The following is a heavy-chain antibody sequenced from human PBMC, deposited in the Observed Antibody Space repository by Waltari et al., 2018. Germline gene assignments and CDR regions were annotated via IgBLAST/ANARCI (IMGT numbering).Heavy chain of an antibody. CDR1: GFSVSSYG. D-gene: IGHD6-6*01. V-gene: IGHV3-74*01. J-gene: IGHJ4*02. CDR3: ARASYSTSLPMGY. Sequence: EVQLVESGGGLVQPEGSLRLSCDASGFSVSSYGMHWVRQAPGKGLVWVSHIKSEGSDTSYSDSVKGRFTSARDNVKSTLYLQMNSLRAEDTAVNYCARASYSTSLPMGYWGQGTLVTVSS. CDR2: IKSEGSDT.